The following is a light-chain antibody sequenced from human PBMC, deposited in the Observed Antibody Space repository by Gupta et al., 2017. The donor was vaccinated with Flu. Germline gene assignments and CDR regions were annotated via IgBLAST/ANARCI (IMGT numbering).Light chain of an antibody. Sequence: TLSLSPGERATLSCRASQSVSSYLAWYQQKPGQAPRLLIYAASNRDTGTPARFSGSGSGTDFTLTISSREPEDFAVYYCQQLSDWPRLTFGQGTRLDIK. J-gene: IGKJ5*01. CDR3: QQLSDWPRLT. CDR2: AAS. CDR1: QSVSSY. V-gene: IGKV3-11*01.